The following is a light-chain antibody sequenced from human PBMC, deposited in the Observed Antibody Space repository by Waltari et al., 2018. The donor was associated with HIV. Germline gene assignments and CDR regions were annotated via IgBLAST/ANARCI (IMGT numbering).Light chain of an antibody. CDR1: QPVSSW. V-gene: IGKV1-5*01. Sequence: DIQVTQSPSAFSASVGDTVTISCRASQPVSSWMAWFLQRPSKAPRLLIYQASILASGVPSRFSGSRSGTDFSLTIRGLQPDDFGTYFCQQYNWHWTFGQGTRV. CDR3: QQYNWHWT. CDR2: QAS. J-gene: IGKJ1*01.